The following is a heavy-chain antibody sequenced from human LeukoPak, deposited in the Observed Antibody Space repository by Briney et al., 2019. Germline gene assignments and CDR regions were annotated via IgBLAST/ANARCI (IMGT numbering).Heavy chain of an antibody. J-gene: IGHJ1*01. CDR3: ARAPGSTPYFQH. CDR1: GGSISSYN. Sequence: SETLSLTCTVSGGSISSYNWSWIRQPPGKGLEWIWRIYTSGSTNYNPSLKSRVTMSVDTSKNQFSLKLSSGTAADTALYYCARAPGSTPYFQHWGQGTLVTVSS. D-gene: IGHD2-15*01. V-gene: IGHV4-4*07. CDR2: IYTSGST.